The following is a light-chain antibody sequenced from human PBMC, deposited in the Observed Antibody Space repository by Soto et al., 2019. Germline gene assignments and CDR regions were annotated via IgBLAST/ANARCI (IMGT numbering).Light chain of an antibody. Sequence: QSALTQPPSASGSPGQSVTISCTGTSSDVGGYNSVSWYQQHPGKAPKLVIYEVNKRPSGVPDRFSASKSDNTASLTVSGLHAEDEADYYGSSYAGTKNLVFGGGTQLTVL. CDR3: SSYAGTKNLV. CDR1: SSDVGGYNS. V-gene: IGLV2-8*01. J-gene: IGLJ2*01. CDR2: EVN.